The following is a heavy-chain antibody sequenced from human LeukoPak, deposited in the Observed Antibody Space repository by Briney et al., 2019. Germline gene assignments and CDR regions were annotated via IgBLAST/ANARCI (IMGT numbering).Heavy chain of an antibody. J-gene: IGHJ4*02. V-gene: IGHV3-30*02. CDR2: IRYDGGNK. Sequence: GGSLRLSCAASGFTFSTYAMHWVRQAPGKGLEWVAFIRYDGGNKDYLDSVKGRFTISRDNSKKTLYLQMNSLRAEDTAVYYCARGSGWLIAYWGQGTLVSVSS. CDR3: ARGSGWLIAY. CDR1: GFTFSTYA. D-gene: IGHD5-18*01.